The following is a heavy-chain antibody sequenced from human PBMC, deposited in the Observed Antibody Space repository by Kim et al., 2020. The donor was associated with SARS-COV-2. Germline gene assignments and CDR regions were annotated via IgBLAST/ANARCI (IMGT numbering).Heavy chain of an antibody. D-gene: IGHD6-13*01. CDR3: VKGGIYDIAAAGNYYYGMDD. CDR1: GFTFSSYA. J-gene: IGHJ6*02. CDR2: ISSNGGST. V-gene: IGHV3-64D*06. Sequence: GGSLRLSCSASGFTFSSYAMHWVRQAPGKGLEYVSAISSNGGSTYYADSVKGRFTISRDNSKNTLYLQMSSLRAEDTAVYYCVKGGIYDIAAAGNYYYGMDDWGQGTTVTVSS.